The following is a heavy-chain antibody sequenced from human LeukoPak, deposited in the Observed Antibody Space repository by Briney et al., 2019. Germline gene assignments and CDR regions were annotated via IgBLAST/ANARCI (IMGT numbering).Heavy chain of an antibody. CDR2: IYTSGST. D-gene: IGHD3-16*01. Sequence: PSETLSLTCTVSGGSISSGSYYWSWIRQPAGKGLEWIGRIYTSGSTNYNPSLKSRVTISVDTSKNQFSLKLSSVTAADTAVYYCARGGLQRGGGDFDYWGQGTLVTVSS. CDR3: ARGGLQRGGGDFDY. CDR1: GGSISSGSYY. V-gene: IGHV4-61*02. J-gene: IGHJ4*02.